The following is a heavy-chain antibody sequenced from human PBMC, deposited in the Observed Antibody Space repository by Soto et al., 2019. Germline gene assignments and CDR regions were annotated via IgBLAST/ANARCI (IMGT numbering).Heavy chain of an antibody. CDR3: ARDAFYGDSLFDP. CDR2: IWYDGSNK. V-gene: IGHV3-33*01. Sequence: QVQLVESGGGVVQPGRSLRLSCAASGFTFSSYGMHWVRQAPGKGLEWVAVIWYDGSNKYYADSVKGRFTISRDNSKNTLYLQMNSLRAEDTAVYYCARDAFYGDSLFDPWGQGTLVTVSS. CDR1: GFTFSSYG. D-gene: IGHD4-17*01. J-gene: IGHJ5*02.